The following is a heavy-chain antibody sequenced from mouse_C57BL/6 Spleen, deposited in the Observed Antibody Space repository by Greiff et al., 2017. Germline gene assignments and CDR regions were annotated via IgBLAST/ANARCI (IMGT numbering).Heavy chain of an antibody. Sequence: EVQRVESGGGLVQPKGSLKLSCAASGFTFNTYAMHWVRQAPGKGLEWVARIRSKSSNYATYYADSVKDRFTISRDDSQSMLYLQMNNLKTEDTAMYYCVRVDDYDGVWYFDVWGTGTTVTVSS. CDR1: GFTFNTYA. V-gene: IGHV10-3*01. J-gene: IGHJ1*03. CDR3: VRVDDYDGVWYFDV. D-gene: IGHD2-4*01. CDR2: IRSKSSNYAT.